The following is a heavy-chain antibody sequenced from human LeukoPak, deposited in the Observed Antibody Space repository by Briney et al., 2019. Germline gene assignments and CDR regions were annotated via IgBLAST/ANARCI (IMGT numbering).Heavy chain of an antibody. J-gene: IGHJ3*02. Sequence: GGSLRLSCAASGFTFSDYYMSWIRQAPGKGLEWVSYISSSGSTIYYADSVKGRFTISRDNAKNSLYLRMNSLRAEDTAVYYCASEGYSYGLGAFDIWGQGTMVTVSS. CDR3: ASEGYSYGLGAFDI. CDR2: ISSSGSTI. D-gene: IGHD5-18*01. CDR1: GFTFSDYY. V-gene: IGHV3-11*01.